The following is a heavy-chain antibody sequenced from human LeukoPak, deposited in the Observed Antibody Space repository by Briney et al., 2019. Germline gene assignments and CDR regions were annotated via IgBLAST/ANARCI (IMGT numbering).Heavy chain of an antibody. CDR2: ISYDGSNK. CDR1: GFTFSSYA. V-gene: IGHV3-30-3*02. Sequence: GGSLRLSCAASGFTFSSYAMHWVRQAPGKGLEWVAVISYDGSNKYYADSVKGRFTISRDNSKNTLYLQMNSLRAEDTAVYYCAKSQTIVVVPAAMPYWGQGTLVTVSS. D-gene: IGHD2-2*01. CDR3: AKSQTIVVVPAAMPY. J-gene: IGHJ4*02.